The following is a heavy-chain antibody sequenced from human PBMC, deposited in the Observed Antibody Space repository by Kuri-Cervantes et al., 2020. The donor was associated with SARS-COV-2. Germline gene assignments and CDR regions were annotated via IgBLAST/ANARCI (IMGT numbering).Heavy chain of an antibody. CDR3: ARDHPVHVGRFLGLSWFDP. CDR1: GGSFSGYY. D-gene: IGHD3-3*01. Sequence: SETLSLTCAVYGGSFSGYYWSWIRQPPGKGLEWIGEINHSGSTNYNPSLKSRVTISVDTSKNQFSLKLSSVTAADTAVYYCARDHPVHVGRFLGLSWFDPWGQGTLVTVSS. CDR2: INHSGST. J-gene: IGHJ5*02. V-gene: IGHV4-34*01.